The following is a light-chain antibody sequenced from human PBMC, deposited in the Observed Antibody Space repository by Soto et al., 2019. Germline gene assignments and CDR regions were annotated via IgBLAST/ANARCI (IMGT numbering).Light chain of an antibody. J-gene: IGLJ1*01. CDR3: SSNTSTRGA. V-gene: IGLV2-14*01. CDR2: DVS. CDR1: SSDVGGYNY. Sequence: QSVLTQPASVSGSPGQSITISCTGTSSDVGGYNYVSWYQQHPGKAPKLMIYDVSNRPSGVSNRFSGSKSGNTASLTISGLQAEDEADYYCSSNTSTRGAFGRGTKVTAL.